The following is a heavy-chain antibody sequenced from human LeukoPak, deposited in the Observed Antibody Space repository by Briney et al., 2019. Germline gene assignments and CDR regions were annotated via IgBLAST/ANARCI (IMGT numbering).Heavy chain of an antibody. J-gene: IGHJ4*02. D-gene: IGHD2-15*01. V-gene: IGHV1-2*02. CDR2: INPNSGGT. Sequence: ASVKVSCKASGYTFTGYYMHWVRQAPGQGLEWMGWINPNSGGTNYAQKFQGRVTMTRDTSISTAYMELSRLRSDDTAVYYCARDFCSGGSCYSRFDYWGQGTLVTVFS. CDR1: GYTFTGYY. CDR3: ARDFCSGGSCYSRFDY.